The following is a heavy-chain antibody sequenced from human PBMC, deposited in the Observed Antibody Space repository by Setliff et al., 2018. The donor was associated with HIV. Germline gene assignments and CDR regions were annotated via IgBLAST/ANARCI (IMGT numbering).Heavy chain of an antibody. CDR1: GFTFTNYA. Sequence: GSLRLSCAVSGFTFTNYAMSWVRQAPGKGLEWVSSISSSSADTYYAASLKGRCTISRDNAKNSLFLQINSLTVGDTAVYYCARQAWHSGRNGYFVDHWGQGTLVTVSS. CDR2: ISSSSADT. CDR3: ARQAWHSGRNGYFVDH. V-gene: IGHV3-21*04. D-gene: IGHD2-15*01. J-gene: IGHJ4*02.